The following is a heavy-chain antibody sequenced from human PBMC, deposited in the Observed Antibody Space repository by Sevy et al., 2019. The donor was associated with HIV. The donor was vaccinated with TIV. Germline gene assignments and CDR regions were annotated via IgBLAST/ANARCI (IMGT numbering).Heavy chain of an antibody. V-gene: IGHV3-23*01. CDR1: GFTFSSYA. D-gene: IGHD3-9*01. J-gene: IGHJ4*02. CDR2: ISGSGGST. CDR3: AKEYYDILTGSPGGVDY. Sequence: GGSLRLSCAASGFTFSSYAMHWVRQAPGKGLEWVSAISGSGGSTYYADSVKGRFTISRDNSKNTLYLQMNSLRAEDTAVYYCAKEYYDILTGSPGGVDYWGQGTLVTVSS.